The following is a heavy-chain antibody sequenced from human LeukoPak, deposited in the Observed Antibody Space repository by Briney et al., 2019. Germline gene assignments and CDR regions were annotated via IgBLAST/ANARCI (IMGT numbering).Heavy chain of an antibody. J-gene: IGHJ6*03. D-gene: IGHD6-19*01. V-gene: IGHV4-34*01. CDR1: GGSFSGYY. Sequence: SETLSLTCAVYGGSFSGYYWSWIRQPPGKGLEWIGEINHSGSTNYNPSLKSRVTISVDKSKNQFSLKLSSVTAADTAVYYCAGGSGYSSGWYWGADYYYYMDVWGKGTTVTVSS. CDR3: AGGSGYSSGWYWGADYYYYMDV. CDR2: INHSGST.